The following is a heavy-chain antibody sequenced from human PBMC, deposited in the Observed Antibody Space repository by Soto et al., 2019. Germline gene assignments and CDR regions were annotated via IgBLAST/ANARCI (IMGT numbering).Heavy chain of an antibody. J-gene: IGHJ3*02. D-gene: IGHD3-10*02. CDR1: GGSMSENDYY. V-gene: IGHV4-30-4*01. CDR3: ARGSVRGGFDI. Sequence: QVQLQEAGPGLVRPSQTLSLTCTVAGGSMSENDYYWSWLRQSPGQGLQWIGYIYDTWTTSYSPSLKSRVTMADDTSRNQFSLKLTSLTAADTALCFCARGSVRGGFDILGQGTLVTVSS. CDR2: IYDTWTT.